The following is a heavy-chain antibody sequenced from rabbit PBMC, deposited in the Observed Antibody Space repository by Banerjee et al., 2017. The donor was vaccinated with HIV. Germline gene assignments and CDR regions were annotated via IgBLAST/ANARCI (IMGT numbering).Heavy chain of an antibody. CDR3: ARDLAGVIGWNFNL. J-gene: IGHJ4*01. CDR2: IYAGSSGDT. Sequence: QQQLEESGGDLVKPEGSLTLTCTASGFSFSNKYVMCWVRQAPGKGLEWVACIYAGSSGDTVYATWAKGRFTISKASWTTVTLQMTSLTAADTASYFCARDLAGVIGWNFNLWGPGTLVTVS. D-gene: IGHD4-1*01. CDR1: GFSFSNKYV. V-gene: IGHV1S45*01.